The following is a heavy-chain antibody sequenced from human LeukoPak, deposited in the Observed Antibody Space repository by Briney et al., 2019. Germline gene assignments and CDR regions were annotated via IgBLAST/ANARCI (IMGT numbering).Heavy chain of an antibody. J-gene: IGHJ4*02. CDR3: ARVGGSGYHFDY. Sequence: SETLSLTCAVYGGAFSGYYWGWIRQPPGEGVGWIGEINHSGSTNYNPSLKSRVAISVDTSKNQFSLKLSSVTAADTAVYYCARVGGSGYHFDYWGQGTLVTVSS. CDR2: INHSGST. V-gene: IGHV4-34*01. D-gene: IGHD5-12*01. CDR1: GGAFSGYY.